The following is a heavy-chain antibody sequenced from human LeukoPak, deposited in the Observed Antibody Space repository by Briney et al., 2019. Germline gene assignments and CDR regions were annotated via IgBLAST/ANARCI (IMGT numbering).Heavy chain of an antibody. J-gene: IGHJ4*02. CDR1: GFTFSDYY. CDR2: ISSSGSTI. V-gene: IGHV3-11*04. CDR3: ARAIPASNDYYDSSGYPSLPDY. D-gene: IGHD3-22*01. Sequence: GGSLRLSCAASGFTFSDYYMSWIRQAPGKGLEWVSYISSSGSTIYYADSVKGRFTISRDNAKNSLYLQMNSLRAEDTPVYYCARAIPASNDYYDSSGYPSLPDYWGQGTLVTVSS.